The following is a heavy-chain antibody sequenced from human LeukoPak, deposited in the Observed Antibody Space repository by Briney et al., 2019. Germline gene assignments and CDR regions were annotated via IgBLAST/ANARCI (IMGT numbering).Heavy chain of an antibody. CDR3: ARGLGYCSSTSCYYFDY. D-gene: IGHD2-2*01. CDR1: GFTFSTYW. Sequence: GGSLRLSCAASGFTFSTYWMGWVRQAPGKGLEWVANIKEDGSEIYYVDSVKGRFTISRDNAKNSLYLQMNSLRAEDTAVYYCARGLGYCSSTSCYYFDYWGQGTPVTVSS. V-gene: IGHV3-7*01. CDR2: IKEDGSEI. J-gene: IGHJ4*02.